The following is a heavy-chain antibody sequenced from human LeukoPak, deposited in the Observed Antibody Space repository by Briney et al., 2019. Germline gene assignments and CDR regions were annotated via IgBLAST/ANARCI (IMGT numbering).Heavy chain of an antibody. CDR1: GFTFSSYS. Sequence: GGSLRLSCAASGFTFSSYSMKWVRQAPGKGLEGVSSISSSSSYIYYADSVKGRFTISRDNAKNSLYLQMNSLRAEDTAVYYCARIMLEWFLDAFDIWGQGTMVTVSS. CDR3: ARIMLEWFLDAFDI. J-gene: IGHJ3*02. CDR2: ISSSSSYI. D-gene: IGHD3-3*01. V-gene: IGHV3-21*01.